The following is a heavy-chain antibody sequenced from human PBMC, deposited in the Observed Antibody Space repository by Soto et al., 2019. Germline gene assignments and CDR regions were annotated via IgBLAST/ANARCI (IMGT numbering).Heavy chain of an antibody. J-gene: IGHJ3*02. CDR2: ISYDGSNK. V-gene: IGHV3-30*18. CDR3: AKDPLAVTPQDDAFDI. D-gene: IGHD2-21*02. CDR1: GFTFSSYG. Sequence: QVQLVESGGGVVQPGRSLRLSCAASGFTFSSYGMHWVRQAPGKGLEWVAVISYDGSNKYYADSVKGRFTISRDISKNTLYLQMKSLRAEDTAVYYCAKDPLAVTPQDDAFDIWGQGTMVTVSS.